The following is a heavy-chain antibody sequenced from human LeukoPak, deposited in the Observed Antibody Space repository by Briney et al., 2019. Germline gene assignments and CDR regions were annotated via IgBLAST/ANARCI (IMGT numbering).Heavy chain of an antibody. CDR1: GYTFTGYY. Sequence: ASVKVSCKASGYTFTGYYMHWVRQAPGQGLEWMGWINPNSGGTNYAQKFQGRVTMTRDTSISTAYMELSRLRSDDTAVYYCARTYSSSWGYFDYWGRGTLVTVSS. J-gene: IGHJ4*03. V-gene: IGHV1-2*02. CDR3: ARTYSSSWGYFDY. CDR2: INPNSGGT. D-gene: IGHD6-13*01.